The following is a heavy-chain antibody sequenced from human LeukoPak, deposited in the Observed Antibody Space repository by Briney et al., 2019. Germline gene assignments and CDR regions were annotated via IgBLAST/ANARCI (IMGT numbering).Heavy chain of an antibody. CDR3: ARDWGVVVAATFDFDI. J-gene: IGHJ3*02. V-gene: IGHV3-33*01. Sequence: PGRSLRLSCAASGFTFSSYGMHWVRQAPGKGLEWVALIWYDGSNKYYGDSVKGRFTISRDNSKNTVYLQMNSLRAEDTAVYYCARDWGVVVAATFDFDIWGQGTMVTVSS. D-gene: IGHD2-15*01. CDR2: IWYDGSNK. CDR1: GFTFSSYG.